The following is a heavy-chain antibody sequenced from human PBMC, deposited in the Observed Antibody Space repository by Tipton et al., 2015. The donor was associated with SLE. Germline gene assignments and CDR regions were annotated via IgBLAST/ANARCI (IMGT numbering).Heavy chain of an antibody. J-gene: IGHJ6*02. D-gene: IGHD6-6*01. CDR2: ISGGGDST. Sequence: SLRLSCAASGFMFSSYAMRWVRQAPGKGLEWVSVISGGGDSTSYADSVRGRFTVSRDNSKNTLYLQMDSLRGDDTAVYYCAGQLVPYYYGMDVWGQGTTVTVSS. CDR3: AGQLVPYYYGMDV. CDR1: GFMFSSYA. V-gene: IGHV3-23*01.